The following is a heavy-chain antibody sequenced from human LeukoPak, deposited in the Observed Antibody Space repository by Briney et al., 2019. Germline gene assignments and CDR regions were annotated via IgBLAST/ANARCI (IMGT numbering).Heavy chain of an antibody. CDR2: IKSKTEGGTA. CDR1: GFTFSSYA. Sequence: GRSLRLSCAASGFTFSSYAMHWVRQAPGKGLEWVGRIKSKTEGGTADYAAPVKGRFSISRDDSINTVYLEMNSLKTEDTAVYYCTTYRSYSDYWGQGALVTVSS. V-gene: IGHV3-15*01. CDR3: TTYRSYSDY. J-gene: IGHJ4*02. D-gene: IGHD1-14*01.